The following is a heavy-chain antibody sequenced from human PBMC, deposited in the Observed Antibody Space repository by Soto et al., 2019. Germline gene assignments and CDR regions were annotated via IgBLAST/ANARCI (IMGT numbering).Heavy chain of an antibody. Sequence: ASVKVSCKASGYSFTVYYMHLVRQAPGQGLEWMGWINPNSGGTNYAQKFQGWVTMTRDTSISTAYMELSRLRSDDTAVYYCARDISLGFLRLGELSLYGLGAFDIWGQGTMVTVSS. CDR3: ARDISLGFLRLGELSLYGLGAFDI. D-gene: IGHD3-16*02. CDR1: GYSFTVYY. J-gene: IGHJ3*02. V-gene: IGHV1-2*04. CDR2: INPNSGGT.